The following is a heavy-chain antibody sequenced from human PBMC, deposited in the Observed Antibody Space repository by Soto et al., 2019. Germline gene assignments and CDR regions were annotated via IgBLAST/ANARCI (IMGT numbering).Heavy chain of an antibody. CDR1: GFTFSDYY. CDR3: ARDGTYYYDSSGYYYYYYGMDV. V-gene: IGHV3-11*01. D-gene: IGHD3-22*01. Sequence: KLGGSLRLSCAASGFTFSDYYMSWIRQAPGKGLEWVSYISSSGSTIYYADSVKGRFTTSRDNAKNSLYLQMNSLRAEDTAVYYCARDGTYYYDSSGYYYYYYGMDVWGQGTTVTVSS. CDR2: ISSSGSTI. J-gene: IGHJ6*02.